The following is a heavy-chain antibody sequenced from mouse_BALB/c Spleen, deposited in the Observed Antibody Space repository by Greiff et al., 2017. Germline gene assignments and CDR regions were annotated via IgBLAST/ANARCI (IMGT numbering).Heavy chain of an antibody. CDR3: ARDMGLDTYYAMDY. V-gene: IGHV7-3*02. Sequence: EVKLQESGGGLVQPGGSLRLSCATSGFTFTDYYMSWVRQPPGKALEWLGFIRNKANGYTTEYSASVKGRFTISRGNSQSILYLQMNTLRAEDSATYYCARDMGLDTYYAMDYWGQGTSVTVSS. CDR1: GFTFTDYY. CDR2: IRNKANGYTT. D-gene: IGHD2-4*01. J-gene: IGHJ4*01.